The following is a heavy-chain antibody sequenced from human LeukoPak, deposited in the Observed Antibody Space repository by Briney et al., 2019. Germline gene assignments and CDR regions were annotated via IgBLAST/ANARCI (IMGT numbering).Heavy chain of an antibody. D-gene: IGHD3-22*01. Sequence: GASVKVSCKASGYTFTGQYIHWVRQAPGQGPEWMGWINPNSGGTNYAQKFQGRVTMTRDTSISTAYMELSRLRSDDTAVYYCARDGVGYYDSSGYYYFQHWGQGTLATVSS. V-gene: IGHV1-2*02. CDR1: GYTFTGQY. CDR2: INPNSGGT. CDR3: ARDGVGYYDSSGYYYFQH. J-gene: IGHJ1*01.